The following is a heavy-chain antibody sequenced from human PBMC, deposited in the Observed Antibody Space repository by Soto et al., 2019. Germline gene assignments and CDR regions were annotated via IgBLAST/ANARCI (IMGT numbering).Heavy chain of an antibody. V-gene: IGHV3-9*01. J-gene: IGHJ3*02. CDR3: AKVRYSGRYYSAFDI. D-gene: IGHD1-26*01. CDR2: ISWNSGSI. CDR1: GFTLDDYA. Sequence: EVQLVEPGGGLVQPGRALRLSCAASGFTLDDYAMHWVRQGPGKGLEWVSGISWNSGSIGYADSVKGRFNVSRDNAKNSMYLQMNSLRAEDTAFYYWAKVRYSGRYYSAFDIWGQWTLVTVSS.